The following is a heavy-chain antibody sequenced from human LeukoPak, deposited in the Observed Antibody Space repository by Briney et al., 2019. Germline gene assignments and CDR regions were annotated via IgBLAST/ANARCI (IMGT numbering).Heavy chain of an antibody. CDR2: ISGGNGNTYYA. CDR3: AKFYDILSGYFDY. Sequence: GGSLRLSCAASGFPFSSYAMSWVRQSPGKGLEWVSAISGGNGNTYYAYYADSVRGRFTISRDSSKNTLYLQMNSLRAEDTAVYYCAKFYDILSGYFDYWGQGTLVTVSS. V-gene: IGHV3-23*01. CDR1: GFPFSSYA. D-gene: IGHD3-9*01. J-gene: IGHJ4*02.